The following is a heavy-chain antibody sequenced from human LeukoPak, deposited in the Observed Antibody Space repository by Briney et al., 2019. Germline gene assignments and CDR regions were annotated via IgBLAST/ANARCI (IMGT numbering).Heavy chain of an antibody. CDR3: AKDELPYSSGWSPPDY. CDR1: GFTFSSFG. Sequence: GGSLRLSCAASGFTFSSFGMHWVRQAPGKGLDWVAVISSDGTNKHYADSVKGRFTISRDNSKNTLSLQMNSLRPEDTAVYFCAKDELPYSSGWSPPDYWGQGTLVTVSS. V-gene: IGHV3-30*18. CDR2: ISSDGTNK. J-gene: IGHJ4*02. D-gene: IGHD6-19*01.